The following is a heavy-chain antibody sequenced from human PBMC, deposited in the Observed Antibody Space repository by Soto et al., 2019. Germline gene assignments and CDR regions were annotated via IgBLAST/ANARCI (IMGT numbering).Heavy chain of an antibody. D-gene: IGHD1-26*01. CDR3: TRVGKFDY. J-gene: IGHJ4*02. CDR2: IRSEANGGTT. Sequence: AGGSLRLSCTVSGFTFADYTMSWVRQAPGKGLEWVGLIRSEANGGTTHYAASVHGGFIISRDDSRGIAFLQMNNLKSEDTAVYYCTRVGKFDYWGQGTLVTVSS. V-gene: IGHV3-49*04. CDR1: GFTFADYT.